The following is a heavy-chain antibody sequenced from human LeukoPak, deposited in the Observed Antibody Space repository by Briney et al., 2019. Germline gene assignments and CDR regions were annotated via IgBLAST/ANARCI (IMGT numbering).Heavy chain of an antibody. CDR1: GYTFSSNG. CDR3: ATTRITMIVVVDDAFDI. CDR2: ISAYNGNT. Sequence: ASVKVSCKASGYTFSSNGISWVRQAPGQGLEWMGWISAYNGNTNYAQKLQGRVTMTEDASTDTAYMELSSLRSEDTAVYYCATTRITMIVVVDDAFDIWGQGTMVTVSS. J-gene: IGHJ3*02. V-gene: IGHV1-18*01. D-gene: IGHD3-22*01.